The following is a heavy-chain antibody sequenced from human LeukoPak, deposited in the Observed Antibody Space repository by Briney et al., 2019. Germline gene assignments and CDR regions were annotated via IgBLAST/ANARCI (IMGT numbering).Heavy chain of an antibody. Sequence: ASVKVSCKASGYTFTSYYMHWLRQAPGQGLEWMGIINPSGGSTSYAQKFQGRVTMTRDTSTSTVYMELSSLRSEDTAVYYCARGGDTMVRGVIPNDCWGQGTLVTVSS. V-gene: IGHV1-46*01. CDR1: GYTFTSYY. D-gene: IGHD3-10*01. CDR3: ARGGDTMVRGVIPNDC. CDR2: INPSGGST. J-gene: IGHJ4*02.